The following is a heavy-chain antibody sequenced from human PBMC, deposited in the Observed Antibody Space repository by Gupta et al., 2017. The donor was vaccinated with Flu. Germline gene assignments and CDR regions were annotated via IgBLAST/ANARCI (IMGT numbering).Heavy chain of an antibody. V-gene: IGHV3-23*01. CDR2: ISDSANSS. CDR3: TRAPGNYFDP. J-gene: IGHJ5*02. D-gene: IGHD1-7*01. CDR1: GFTFSTSA. Sequence: EVQLLESGGGLVQPGGSLRLSCAASGFTFSTSAMIWVRQAPGKGLEWVSAISDSANSSFYADSVKGRFTISTDRAKNTLYLQMNSLRAEDTAFYYFTRAPGNYFDPWGQGTLVIVSS.